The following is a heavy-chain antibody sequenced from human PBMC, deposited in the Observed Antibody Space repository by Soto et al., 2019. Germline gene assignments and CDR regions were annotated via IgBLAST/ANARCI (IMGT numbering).Heavy chain of an antibody. CDR3: ARDPDSSGWFDP. CDR2: IYYSGST. J-gene: IGHJ5*02. CDR1: GGSISSYY. V-gene: IGHV4-59*01. D-gene: IGHD6-19*01. Sequence: SETLSLTCTVSGGSISSYYWSWIRQPPGKGLEWIGYIYYSGSTNYNPSLKSRVTISVDTSKNQFSLKLSSVTAADTAVYYCARDPDSSGWFDPWGQGTLVTVT.